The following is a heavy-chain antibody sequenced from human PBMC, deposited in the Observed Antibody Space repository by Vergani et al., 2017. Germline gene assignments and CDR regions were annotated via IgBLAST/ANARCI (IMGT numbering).Heavy chain of an antibody. D-gene: IGHD6-6*01. CDR3: ARIAARLFDY. J-gene: IGHJ4*02. CDR2: INHSGST. V-gene: IGHV4-34*01. CDR1: GGSFSGYY. Sequence: QVQLQQWGAGLLKPSETLSLTCAVYGGSFSGYYWSWIRQPPGKGLEWIGEINHSGSTNYNLSLKSRVTISVDTSKNQFSLKLSSVTAADTAVYYCARIAARLFDYWGQGTLVTVSS.